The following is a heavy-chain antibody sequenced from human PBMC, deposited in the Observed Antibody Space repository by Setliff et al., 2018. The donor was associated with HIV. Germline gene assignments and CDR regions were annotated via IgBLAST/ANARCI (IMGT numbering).Heavy chain of an antibody. J-gene: IGHJ5*02. CDR1: GYTFTGYY. CDR2: INPNSGGT. V-gene: IGHV1-2*02. CDR3: ARDQDSSGWYPRGWFDP. Sequence: ASVKVSCKASGYTFTGYYMHWVRQAPGQGLEWMGWINPNSGGTNYAQKFQGRVTMTRDTSISTAYMELCRLRSDDTAVYYCARDQDSSGWYPRGWFDPWGQGTLVTVSS. D-gene: IGHD6-19*01.